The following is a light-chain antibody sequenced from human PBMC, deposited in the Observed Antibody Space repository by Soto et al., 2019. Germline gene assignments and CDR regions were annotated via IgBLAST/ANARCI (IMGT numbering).Light chain of an antibody. Sequence: EIVLTQSPATLPLSPGERATLSCRASQSVSSYLAWYQQKPGQAPRLLIYDASNRATGIPARFSGSGSGTDFTLTISSLEPEDFAVYYCQQRSHWPRTFGQGNKV. CDR3: QQRSHWPRT. V-gene: IGKV3-11*01. J-gene: IGKJ1*01. CDR1: QSVSSY. CDR2: DAS.